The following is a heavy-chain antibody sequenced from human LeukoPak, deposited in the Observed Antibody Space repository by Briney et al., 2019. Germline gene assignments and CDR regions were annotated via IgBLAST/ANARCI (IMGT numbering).Heavy chain of an antibody. D-gene: IGHD2-15*01. CDR2: ISSNGGST. CDR3: ARRPPPPVYCSGGSCYFKNLNYYYGMDV. J-gene: IGHJ6*02. CDR1: GFTFSSYA. Sequence: PGGSLRLSGAASGFTFSSYAMHWVRQAPGKGLEYVSAISSNGGSTYYANSVKGRFTISRDNSKNTLYLQMGSLRAEDMAVYYCARRPPPPVYCSGGSCYFKNLNYYYGMDVWGQGTTVTVSS. V-gene: IGHV3-64*01.